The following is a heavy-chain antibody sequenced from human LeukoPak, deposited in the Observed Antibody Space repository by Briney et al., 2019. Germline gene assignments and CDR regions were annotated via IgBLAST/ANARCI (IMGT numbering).Heavy chain of an antibody. D-gene: IGHD1-1*01. V-gene: IGHV4-30-2*05. CDR3: ASNWSDFDY. Sequence: ASETLSLTCAVSGGSISSGGYSWSWIRQPPGKGLEWIGYIYHSGSTYYNPSLKTRLTISLDTSKNQFFLKLSSVTAADTAVYYCASNWSDFDYWGQGILVTVSS. CDR1: GGSISSGGYS. J-gene: IGHJ4*02. CDR2: IYHSGST.